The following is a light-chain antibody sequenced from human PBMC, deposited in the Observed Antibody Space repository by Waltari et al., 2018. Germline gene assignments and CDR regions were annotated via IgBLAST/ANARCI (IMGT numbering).Light chain of an antibody. CDR2: WAS. CDR1: PSVLYSANNKNY. Sequence: DIVMTQSPDSLAVSLGERATINCKSSPSVLYSANNKNYLAWYQQKPGQPPKLLIYWASTRESGVPYRFTGSGSGTYFTLTISSLQAEDVAVYYCQQYYSGPFTFGQGTRLEIK. J-gene: IGKJ5*01. CDR3: QQYYSGPFT. V-gene: IGKV4-1*01.